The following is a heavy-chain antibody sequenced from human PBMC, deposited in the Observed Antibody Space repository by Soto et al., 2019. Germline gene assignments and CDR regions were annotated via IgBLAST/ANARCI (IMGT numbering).Heavy chain of an antibody. D-gene: IGHD3-22*01. CDR1: GFTFSDYY. V-gene: IGHV3-11*06. Sequence: QVQLVESGGGLVKPGGSLRLSCAASGFTFSDYYMSWIRQAPGKGLEWVSYISSSSSYTNYADFVKGRYTISRDNAKNSLYLQMNSLRAEDTAVYYCARATITRIEKSNQLDYWGQGTLVTVSS. CDR3: ARATITRIEKSNQLDY. CDR2: ISSSSSYT. J-gene: IGHJ4*02.